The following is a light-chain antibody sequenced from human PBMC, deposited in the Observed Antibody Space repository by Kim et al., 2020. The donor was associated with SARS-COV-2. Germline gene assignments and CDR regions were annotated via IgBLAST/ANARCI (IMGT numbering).Light chain of an antibody. CDR3: QVWESSSDQGV. J-gene: IGLJ2*01. V-gene: IGLV3-21*01. CDR1: NIGSKS. Sequence: SYELTQPPSVSVAPGKTARITCGGNNIGSKSVHWYQQKPGQAPVLVIYYDSDRPSGIPERFSGSNSGNTATLTISRVEAGDEADYYCQVWESSSDQGVFGGGTQLTVL. CDR2: YDS.